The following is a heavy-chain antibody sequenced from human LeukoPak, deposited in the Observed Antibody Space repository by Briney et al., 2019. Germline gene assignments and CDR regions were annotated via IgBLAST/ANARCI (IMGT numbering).Heavy chain of an antibody. CDR2: ISSSGDTI. J-gene: IGHJ4*02. V-gene: IGHV3-48*03. Sequence: GGSLRLSCAASGFTFSIYEMNWVRQAPGKGLEWVSYISSSGDTIYYADSVKGRFTISRDNSKNTLSLQMNSLRAEDTAVYYCAKARGSGSYSYFFDYWGQGTLVTVSS. D-gene: IGHD3-10*01. CDR1: GFTFSIYE. CDR3: AKARGSGSYSYFFDY.